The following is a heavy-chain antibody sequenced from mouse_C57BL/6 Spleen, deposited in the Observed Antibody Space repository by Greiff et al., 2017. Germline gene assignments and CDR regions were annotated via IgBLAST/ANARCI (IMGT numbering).Heavy chain of an antibody. J-gene: IGHJ2*01. V-gene: IGHV1-82*01. D-gene: IGHD4-1*01. Sequence: VQLQQSGPELVKPGASVKISCKASGYAFSSSWMNWVKQRPGKGLEWIGRIYPGDGDTNYNGKFKGKAKLTADKSSSTAYMQLSSLTSEDSAVYFCARWAGTEDYFDYWGQGTTLTVSS. CDR3: ARWAGTEDYFDY. CDR1: GYAFSSSW. CDR2: IYPGDGDT.